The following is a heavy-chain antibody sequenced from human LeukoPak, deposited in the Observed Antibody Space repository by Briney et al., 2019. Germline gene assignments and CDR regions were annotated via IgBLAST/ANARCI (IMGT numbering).Heavy chain of an antibody. D-gene: IGHD3-22*01. J-gene: IGHJ6*02. CDR2: TYYRSKWYN. V-gene: IGHV6-1*01. CDR1: GDSVSSNSAA. Sequence: SQTLSLTCAISGDSVSSNSAAWNWIRQSPSRGLEWLGRTYYRSKWYNDYAVSVKSRITINPDTSKNQFSLQLNSVTPEDTAVYYCARDTYYYDSSGYWDYYGMDVWGQGTTVTVSS. CDR3: ARDTYYYDSSGYWDYYGMDV.